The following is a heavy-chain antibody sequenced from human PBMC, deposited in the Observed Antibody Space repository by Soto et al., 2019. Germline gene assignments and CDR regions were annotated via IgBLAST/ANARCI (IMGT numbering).Heavy chain of an antibody. V-gene: IGHV2-70*01. CDR2: IDWDDDK. J-gene: IGHJ6*02. CDR1: GFSLSTSGMC. Sequence: SGPTLVNPTQTLTLTCTFSGFSLSTSGMCVSWIRQPPGKALEWLALIDWDDDKYYSTSLETRLTISKDTSKNQVVLTMTNMDPVDTATYYCARLGISVAHRYGYGMDVCCQRTTVTVSS. D-gene: IGHD6-19*01. CDR3: ARLGISVAHRYGYGMDV.